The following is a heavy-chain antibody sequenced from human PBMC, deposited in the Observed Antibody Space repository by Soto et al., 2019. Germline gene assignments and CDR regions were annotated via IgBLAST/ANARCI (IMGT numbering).Heavy chain of an antibody. CDR3: ARLNRDEVGYGLDV. D-gene: IGHD3-10*01. J-gene: IGHJ3*01. CDR1: GGSIGDNS. CDR2: IHYKGST. V-gene: IGHV4-59*01. Sequence: PSETLSFTCSVSGGSIGDNSWSWIRQPPKKGPEWIGYIHYKGSTSYNPSLKGRVTISVDTSKNQLSLNLNSVTAADTAVYHCARLNRDEVGYGLDVWGQGTLVTVSS.